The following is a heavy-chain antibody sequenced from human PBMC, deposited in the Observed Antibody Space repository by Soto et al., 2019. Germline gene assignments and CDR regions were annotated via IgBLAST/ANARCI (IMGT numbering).Heavy chain of an antibody. Sequence: GGSLRLSCAASGFTVSSNYMSWVRQAPGKGLEWVSVIYSGGSTYYADSVKGRFTISRHNSKNTLYLQMNSLRAEDTAVYYCARAYCSSTSRPDAFDIWGQGTMVTVSS. CDR1: GFTVSSNY. V-gene: IGHV3-53*04. J-gene: IGHJ3*02. CDR2: IYSGGST. CDR3: ARAYCSSTSRPDAFDI. D-gene: IGHD2-2*01.